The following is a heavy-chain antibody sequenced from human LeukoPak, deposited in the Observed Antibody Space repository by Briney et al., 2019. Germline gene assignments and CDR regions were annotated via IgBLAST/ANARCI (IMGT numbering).Heavy chain of an antibody. J-gene: IGHJ6*04. Sequence: GGSLRLSCAASGFTFSSYSMNWVRQAPGKGLEWVSSISSSSSYIYYAESVKGRFTISRDNAKNSLYLQMNSLRAEDTAVYYCASLITIFGVVPDVWGKGTTVTVSS. CDR3: ASLITIFGVVPDV. V-gene: IGHV3-21*01. CDR2: ISSSSSYI. CDR1: GFTFSSYS. D-gene: IGHD3-3*01.